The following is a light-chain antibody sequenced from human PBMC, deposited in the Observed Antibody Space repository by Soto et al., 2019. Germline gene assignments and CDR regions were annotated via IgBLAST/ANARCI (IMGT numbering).Light chain of an antibody. CDR1: SSDIGVFDL. Sequence: QSALTQPASVSGSPGQSITISCTGTSSDIGVFDLVSWYRQYPGKAPKLMIYGVTKRPSGVSDRFSGSKSGKTASLTISGLQAEDEADYYCCSYAGFTPYDFGRGTKVTVL. CDR2: GVT. J-gene: IGLJ1*01. CDR3: CSYAGFTPYD. V-gene: IGLV2-23*02.